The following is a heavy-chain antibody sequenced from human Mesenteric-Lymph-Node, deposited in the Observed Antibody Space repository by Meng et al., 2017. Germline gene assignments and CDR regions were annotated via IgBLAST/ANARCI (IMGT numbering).Heavy chain of an antibody. CDR3: LYYYDSSGYYFSVPPKDY. J-gene: IGHJ4*02. D-gene: IGHD3-22*01. CDR1: GFTFVNYW. CDR2: ISSSGSTI. V-gene: IGHV3-11*04. Sequence: GESLKISCAASGFTFVNYWMHWVRQAPGKGLEWVSYISSSGSTIYYADSVKGRFTISRDNAKNSLYLQMNSLRAEDTAVYYCLYYYDSSGYYFSVPPKDYWGQGTLVTVSS.